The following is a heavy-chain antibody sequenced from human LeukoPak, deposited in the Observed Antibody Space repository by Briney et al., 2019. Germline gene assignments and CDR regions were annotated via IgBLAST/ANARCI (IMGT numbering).Heavy chain of an antibody. CDR2: ISGDGGST. J-gene: IGHJ3*02. D-gene: IGHD3-22*01. CDR1: GFTFFDYA. CDR3: ARDHRGYSADDAFDI. Sequence: GGSLTLSCAASGFTFFDYAMHWARQAPGKGLEGVSLISGDGGSTYYADSVKGRFTISRDNSKNSLYLQMNSLRAEDTAVYYCARDHRGYSADDAFDIWGQGTMVTVSS. V-gene: IGHV3-43*02.